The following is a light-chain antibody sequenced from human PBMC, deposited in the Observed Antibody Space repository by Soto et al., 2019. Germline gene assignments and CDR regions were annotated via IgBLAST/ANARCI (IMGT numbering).Light chain of an antibody. CDR1: QSISSY. J-gene: IGKJ4*02. CDR3: QQSYGSPLP. Sequence: DIQMTQSPSSLSASVGDRVTITCRASQSISSYLNWYQQQPGKVPKLLIYAASSLQSGVPSRFSGSGSGTDFTLTISSLQPEDFATYYWQQSYGSPLPFGGGSKVEIK. CDR2: AAS. V-gene: IGKV1-39*01.